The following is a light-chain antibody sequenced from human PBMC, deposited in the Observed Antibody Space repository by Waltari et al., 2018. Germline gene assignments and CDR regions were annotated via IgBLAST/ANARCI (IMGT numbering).Light chain of an antibody. V-gene: IGLV2-14*01. CDR1: NNDVGGYSY. J-gene: IGLJ3*02. CDR3: KSYTTKNTWV. Sequence: QSALTQPASVSGSPVQSITISCTGTNNDVGGYSYVSWYQQHPGKAPKLMIFEVSKRPAVVSNRCFVSKSYNTASRTISGLQAEDDADYFCKSYTTKNTWVFGGGTKLTVL. CDR2: EVS.